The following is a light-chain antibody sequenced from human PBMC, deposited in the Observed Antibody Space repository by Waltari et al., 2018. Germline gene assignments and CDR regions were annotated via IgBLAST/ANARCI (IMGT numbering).Light chain of an antibody. V-gene: IGKV1-NL1*01. CDR1: QGIGIS. CDR3: QQYLSTPGT. J-gene: IGKJ1*01. CDR2: AAS. Sequence: DLQMTQSPSSLSASVGDRVTITCRASQGIGISLAWYQQKPGQAPKLLLYAASSLATGVPSKFSGGGSGTDYTLTISSLQAEDFATYYCQQYLSTPGTFGQGTKVEIK.